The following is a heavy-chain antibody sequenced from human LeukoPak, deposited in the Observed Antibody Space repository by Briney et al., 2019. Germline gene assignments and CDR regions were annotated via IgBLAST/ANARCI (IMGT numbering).Heavy chain of an antibody. J-gene: IGHJ4*02. CDR3: ARTTDSSSLDY. CDR1: GYVFTIYG. D-gene: IGHD6-6*01. Sequence: ASVKVSCKASGYVFTIYGISWVRQAPGQGLEWVGWISPYNGNTNYAQKLQGRVTMTTDTSTSTAYMELRSLRFDDTAVYYCARTTDSSSLDYWGQGTLVTVSS. V-gene: IGHV1-18*01. CDR2: ISPYNGNT.